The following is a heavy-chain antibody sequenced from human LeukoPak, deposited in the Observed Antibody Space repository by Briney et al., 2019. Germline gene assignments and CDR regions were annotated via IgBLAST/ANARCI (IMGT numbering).Heavy chain of an antibody. CDR2: ISSSSSYI. J-gene: IGHJ4*02. V-gene: IGHV3-21*01. D-gene: IGHD3-9*01. CDR1: GFTFSSYS. CDR3: ARDGDYDILTGYYTPFDY. Sequence: GGSLRLSCAASGFTFSSYSMNWVRQAPGKGLEWGSSISSSSSYIYYADSVKGRFTISRDNAKNSLYLQMNSLRAEDTAVYYCARDGDYDILTGYYTPFDYWGQGTLVTVSS.